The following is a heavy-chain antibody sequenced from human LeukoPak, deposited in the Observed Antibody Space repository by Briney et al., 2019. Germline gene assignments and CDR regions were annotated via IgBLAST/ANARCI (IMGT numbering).Heavy chain of an antibody. Sequence: PSETLSLTCAVSGGSFSGYYWTWIRQPPGKGLEWIGEINHSGNANCNPSLKSRVTISLDMSENHFSLKLTSVTAADTAVYYCARGQGTVTTHWGQGTLVTVSS. V-gene: IGHV4-34*01. CDR2: INHSGNA. CDR1: GGSFSGYY. J-gene: IGHJ4*02. CDR3: ARGQGTVTTH. D-gene: IGHD4-17*01.